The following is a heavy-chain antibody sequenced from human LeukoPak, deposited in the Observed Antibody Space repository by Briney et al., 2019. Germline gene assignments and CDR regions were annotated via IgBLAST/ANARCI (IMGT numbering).Heavy chain of an antibody. D-gene: IGHD3-3*01. CDR3: ARQNYDFWSGIDY. J-gene: IGHJ4*02. CDR1: YX. V-gene: IGHV4-34*13. Sequence: YXXSXIRQPPGKGLEWIGEINHSGSTNYNPSLKSRVTISVDTSKNQFSLKLSSVTAADTAVYYCARQNYDFWSGIDYWGQGTLVTVSS. CDR2: INHSGST.